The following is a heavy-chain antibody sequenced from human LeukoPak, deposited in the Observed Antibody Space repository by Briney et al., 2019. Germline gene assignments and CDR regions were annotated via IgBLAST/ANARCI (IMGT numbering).Heavy chain of an antibody. J-gene: IGHJ4*02. CDR3: ARDNDMGFEY. CDR1: GGSFSGYY. D-gene: IGHD3-9*01. Sequence: SETLSLTCAVYGGSFSGYYWSWIRLPPEKGLEWIGEINPGGSTNYSPSLKSRVTMSVDTSKNQFSLSLSSVTAADTAVYYCARDNDMGFEYWGQGTLVTVSS. V-gene: IGHV4-34*01. CDR2: INPGGST.